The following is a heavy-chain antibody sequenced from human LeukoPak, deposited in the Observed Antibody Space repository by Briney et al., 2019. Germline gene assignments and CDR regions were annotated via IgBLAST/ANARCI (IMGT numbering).Heavy chain of an antibody. CDR1: GYSISSGYY. CDR2: IYHSGST. V-gene: IGHV4-38-2*01. D-gene: IGHD5-18*01. J-gene: IGHJ4*02. CDR3: ARRSGYSYGYDY. Sequence: SETLSLTCAVSGYSISSGYYWGWIRQPPGTGLEWIGSIYHSGSTYYNPSLKSRVTISVDTSKNQFSLKLSSVTAADTAVYYCARRSGYSYGYDYWGQGTLVTVSS.